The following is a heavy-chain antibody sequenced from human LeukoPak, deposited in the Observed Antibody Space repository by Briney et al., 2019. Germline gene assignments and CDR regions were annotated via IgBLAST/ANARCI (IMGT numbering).Heavy chain of an antibody. Sequence: GGSLRLSCTASGFAFGSYTITWVRQAPGKGLEWVAVISYDGSNKYYADSVKGRFTISRDNSKNTLYLQMNSLRAEDTAVYYCALIAAADFDYWGQGTLVTVSS. V-gene: IGHV3-30*04. D-gene: IGHD6-13*01. CDR1: GFAFGSYT. CDR2: ISYDGSNK. CDR3: ALIAAADFDY. J-gene: IGHJ4*02.